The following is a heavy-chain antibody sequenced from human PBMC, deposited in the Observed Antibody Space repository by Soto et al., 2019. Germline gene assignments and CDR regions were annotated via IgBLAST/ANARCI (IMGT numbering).Heavy chain of an antibody. J-gene: IGHJ6*03. Sequence: SETLSLTCTVSGGSISSYYWSWIRQPPWKGLEWIGYIYYSGSTNYNPSLKSRVTISVDTSKNQFSLKLSSVTAADTAVYYCARLDYDILTGASYYMDVWGKGTTVTVSS. CDR3: ARLDYDILTGASYYMDV. V-gene: IGHV4-59*08. CDR2: IYYSGST. CDR1: GGSISSYY. D-gene: IGHD3-9*01.